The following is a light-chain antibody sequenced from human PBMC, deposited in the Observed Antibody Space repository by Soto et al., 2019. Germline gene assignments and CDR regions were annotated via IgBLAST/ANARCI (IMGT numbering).Light chain of an antibody. CDR1: QSVSSNY. CDR3: QQYGSSPVA. CDR2: GAS. V-gene: IGKV3-20*01. Sequence: EIVLTQSPGTLSLSPGERATLSCRASQSVSSNYLAWYQQKPGQAPRLLIYGASSRATGIPDRFSGSGSGTGFTLTISRLEPEDFAVYYCQQYGSSPVAFGQGTKVDSK. J-gene: IGKJ1*01.